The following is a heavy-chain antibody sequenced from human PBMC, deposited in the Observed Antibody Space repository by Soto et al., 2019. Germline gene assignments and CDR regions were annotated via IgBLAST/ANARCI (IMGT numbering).Heavy chain of an antibody. V-gene: IGHV3-23*01. D-gene: IGHD3-22*01. J-gene: IGHJ4*02. CDR2: ISGSGGST. Sequence: GGSLRLSCAASGFTFSSYAMSWARQAPGKGLEWVSAISGSGGSTYYADSVKGRFTISRDNSKNTLYLQMNSLRAEDTAIYYCAKDRSYDSSAHFDYWGQGTLVTVSS. CDR3: AKDRSYDSSAHFDY. CDR1: GFTFSSYA.